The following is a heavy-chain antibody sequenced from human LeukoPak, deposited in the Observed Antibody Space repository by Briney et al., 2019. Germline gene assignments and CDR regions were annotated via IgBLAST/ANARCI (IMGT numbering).Heavy chain of an antibody. Sequence: GGSLRLSCAASGFTFSDYYMSWIRQAPGKGLEWVSFINSGGSSIYYVDSVKGRFTISRDNAKNSLYLQMSSLRAEDTAVYYCASNLAANYHFYYGMDVWGQGTTVTVSS. CDR1: GFTFSDYY. CDR3: ASNLAANYHFYYGMDV. J-gene: IGHJ6*02. CDR2: INSGGSSI. D-gene: IGHD1-26*01. V-gene: IGHV3-11*01.